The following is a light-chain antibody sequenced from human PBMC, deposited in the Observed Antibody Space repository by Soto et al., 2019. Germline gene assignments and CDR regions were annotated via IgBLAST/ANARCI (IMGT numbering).Light chain of an antibody. CDR2: DVS. CDR1: HNISNY. Sequence: IVLTQSPATLSLSPGKRATLACRASHNISNYLIWYQQKPGQAPRLLVYDVSNRATGIPARFSGSGSGTDFSLTSRSLEPEDFAVYYCQQRSHWPRTFGQGTKGEI. CDR3: QQRSHWPRT. V-gene: IGKV3-11*01. J-gene: IGKJ1*01.